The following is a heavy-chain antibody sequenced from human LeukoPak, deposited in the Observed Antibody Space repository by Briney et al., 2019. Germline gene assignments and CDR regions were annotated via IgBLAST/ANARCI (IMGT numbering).Heavy chain of an antibody. Sequence: PSETLSLTCSVSGGSISNYYWSWIRQPPGKGLEWIGYISFSGSTNYNPSLKSRVTISVVTPKNEVSLIVNSVTAADTAIYYCATGGSYFDYWGQGTLVSVSS. J-gene: IGHJ4*02. CDR3: ATGGSYFDY. CDR1: GGSISNYY. D-gene: IGHD3-16*01. CDR2: ISFSGST. V-gene: IGHV4-59*01.